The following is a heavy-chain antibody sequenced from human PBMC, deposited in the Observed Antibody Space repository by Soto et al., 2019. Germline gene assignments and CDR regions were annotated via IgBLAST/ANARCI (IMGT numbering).Heavy chain of an antibody. CDR3: ASGISRGWIRASGVDY. CDR2: MNTISGDT. Sequence: QVQLVQSGAEVKKPGASVKVSCKASGYTFTSYEINWVRQATGQGLEWMGWMNTISGDTGYAKNYQGRVNMPRSTAISTADMELRNLGSEDTAVYYCASGISRGWIRASGVDYLGQGTLVIVSS. J-gene: IGHJ4*02. D-gene: IGHD3-10*01. CDR1: GYTFTSYE. V-gene: IGHV1-8*01.